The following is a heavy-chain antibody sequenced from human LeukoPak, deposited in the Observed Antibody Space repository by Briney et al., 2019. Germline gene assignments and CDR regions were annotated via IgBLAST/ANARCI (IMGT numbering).Heavy chain of an antibody. Sequence: GASVKVSCKASGYTFTSYGISWVRQAPGQGLEWMGWISAYNGNTNYAQKLQGRVTMTTDTSTSTAYMELRCLRSDDTAVYYCANLFVGDYGVDDGDAFDIWGQGTMVTVSS. CDR3: ANLFVGDYGVDDGDAFDI. CDR1: GYTFTSYG. V-gene: IGHV1-18*01. D-gene: IGHD4-17*01. CDR2: ISAYNGNT. J-gene: IGHJ3*02.